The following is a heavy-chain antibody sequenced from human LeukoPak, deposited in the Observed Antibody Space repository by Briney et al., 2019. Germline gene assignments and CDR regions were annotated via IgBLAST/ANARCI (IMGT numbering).Heavy chain of an antibody. Sequence: GGSLRLSCAASGFTFSHYQMTWLRQAPGRGLGWLSHLSGSSSTVFYTGSVRGRFTISRDNAKNSLFLQMNNLRAEDSAVYYCARDCMGSFDSWGQGTLVTVSP. CDR3: ARDCMGSFDS. V-gene: IGHV3-11*01. CDR1: GFTFSHYQ. CDR2: LSGSSSTV. J-gene: IGHJ4*02.